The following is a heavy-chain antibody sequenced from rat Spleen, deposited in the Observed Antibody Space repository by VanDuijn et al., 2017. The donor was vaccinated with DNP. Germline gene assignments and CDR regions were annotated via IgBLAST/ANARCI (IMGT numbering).Heavy chain of an antibody. CDR1: GFSLTTYG. J-gene: IGHJ4*01. V-gene: IGHV2S12*01. D-gene: IGHD4-3*01. CDR3: TRDQGGTGAMDA. Sequence: QVQLKESGPGLVQPSQTLSLTCTVSGFSLTTYGVSWVRQPPGKVLEWIAAISSGGSTYYNSALKSRLSISRDTSKSQVFLKMNSLQTEDTAIYYCTRDQGGTGAMDAWGQGTSVTVSS. CDR2: ISSGGST.